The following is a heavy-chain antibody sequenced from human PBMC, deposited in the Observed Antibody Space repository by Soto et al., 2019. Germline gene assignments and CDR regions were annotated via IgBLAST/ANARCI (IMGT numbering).Heavy chain of an antibody. CDR1: VLNFRAAG. V-gene: IGHV3-30*18. D-gene: IGHD3-10*01. CDR3: AKDKGVTSLDY. J-gene: IGHJ4*02. Sequence: GGSLRLSCASSVLNFRAAGMHCVRHSPGKWLEWVAFISSDGNDKYYADSVKGRFTISRDDSMNSLYLQMNTLRADDSAVYYCAKDKGVTSLDYWGQGTLVSVSS. CDR2: ISSDGNDK.